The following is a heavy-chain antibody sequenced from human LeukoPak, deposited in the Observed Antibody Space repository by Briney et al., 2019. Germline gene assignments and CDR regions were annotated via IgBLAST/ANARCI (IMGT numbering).Heavy chain of an antibody. D-gene: IGHD4-17*01. V-gene: IGHV1-18*04. Sequence: ASVKVSCKASGYTFTGYYIYWVRQAPGQGLEWMGWISAYNGNTNYAQKLQGRVTMTTDTSTSTAYMELRSLRSDDTAVYYCARDHPLHSVTTPFDYWGQGTLVTVSS. CDR3: ARDHPLHSVTTPFDY. CDR1: GYTFTGYY. J-gene: IGHJ4*02. CDR2: ISAYNGNT.